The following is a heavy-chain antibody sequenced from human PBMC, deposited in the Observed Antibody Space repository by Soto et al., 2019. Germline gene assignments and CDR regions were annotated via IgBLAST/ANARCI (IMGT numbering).Heavy chain of an antibody. CDR2: MNPNSGNT. V-gene: IGHV1-8*01. CDR3: ARGRRVLRFLEWLLRSCWFDP. CDR1: GYTFTSYD. D-gene: IGHD3-3*01. J-gene: IGHJ5*02. Sequence: ASVKVSCKASGYTFTSYDINWVRQATGQGLEWMGWMNPNSGNTGYAQKFQGRVTMTRNTSISTAYMELSSLRSEDTAVYYCARGRRVLRFLEWLLRSCWFDPWGQGTLVTVSS.